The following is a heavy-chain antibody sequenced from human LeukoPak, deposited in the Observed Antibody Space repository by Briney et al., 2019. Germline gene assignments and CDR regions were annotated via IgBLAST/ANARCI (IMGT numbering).Heavy chain of an antibody. V-gene: IGHV4-34*01. CDR3: ARGFRGDNFDY. D-gene: IGHD7-27*01. CDR2: MYHSGST. J-gene: IGHJ4*02. CDR1: GGSFSGYH. Sequence: SETLSLTCVVYGGSFSGYHWSWIRQSPGKGLEWIGTMYHSGSTNYNPSLKSRVTISVDTSKNQFSLKLSSVTAADTAVYFCARGFRGDNFDYWGQGTLVTASS.